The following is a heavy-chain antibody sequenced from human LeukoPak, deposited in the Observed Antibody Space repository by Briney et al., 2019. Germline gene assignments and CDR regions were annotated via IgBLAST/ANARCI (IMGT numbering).Heavy chain of an antibody. CDR1: GGSFSGYY. CDR2: INHSGST. V-gene: IGHV4-34*01. J-gene: IGHJ5*02. Sequence: PSETLSLTCAVYGGSFSGYYWSWIRQPPGKGLEWIGEINHSGSTNYNPSLKSRVTISVDTSKNQFSLKLSSVTAADTAVYYCARVVNDFWSGYFGFWFDPWGQGTLVTVSS. CDR3: ARVVNDFWSGYFGFWFDP. D-gene: IGHD3-3*01.